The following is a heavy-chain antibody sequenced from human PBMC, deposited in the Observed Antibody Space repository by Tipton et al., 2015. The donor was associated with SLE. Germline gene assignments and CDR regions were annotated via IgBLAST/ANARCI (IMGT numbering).Heavy chain of an antibody. CDR1: GGSITSGGHY. V-gene: IGHV4-39*07. CDR3: ARGNYASESYYRLYMDV. J-gene: IGHJ6*03. D-gene: IGHD3-10*01. Sequence: TLSLTCTVSGGSITSGGHYWSWIRQPPGKGLEWIGSVYYSGYTFYNPSLKSRVTISGDTSKNQFSLRVSSVTAADTAVYYCARGNYASESYYRLYMDVWGKGATVTVSS. CDR2: VYYSGYT.